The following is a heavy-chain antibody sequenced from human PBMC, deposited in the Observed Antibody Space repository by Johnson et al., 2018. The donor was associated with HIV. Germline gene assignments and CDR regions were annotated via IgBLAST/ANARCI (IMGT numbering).Heavy chain of an antibody. V-gene: IGHV3-30*04. Sequence: QVQLVESGGGVVQPGRSLRLSCAASGFTFSSYTMHWVRQAPGKGLEWVACVSYAGSNKYYADSVKGRFTISRDNSKNTLYLQMNSLRAEDTAVFYCARDKQVLITTFDAFDIWGQGTMVNVSS. J-gene: IGHJ3*02. CDR3: ARDKQVLITTFDAFDI. D-gene: IGHD3-22*01. CDR2: VSYAGSNK. CDR1: GFTFSSYT.